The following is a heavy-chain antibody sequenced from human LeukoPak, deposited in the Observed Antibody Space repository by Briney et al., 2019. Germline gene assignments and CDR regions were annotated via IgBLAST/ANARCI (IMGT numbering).Heavy chain of an antibody. J-gene: IGHJ4*02. CDR2: IKQDGSEK. V-gene: IGHV3-7*01. Sequence: PGGSLRLSCAASGFTFSSYWMSWVRQAPGKGLEWVANIKQDGSEKYYVDSVKGRFTISRDNAKNSLYLQMNSLRAEDTAVYYCATFCGGDCSLPNDSWGQGTLVTVSS. CDR3: ATFCGGDCSLPNDS. CDR1: GFTFSSYW. D-gene: IGHD2-21*02.